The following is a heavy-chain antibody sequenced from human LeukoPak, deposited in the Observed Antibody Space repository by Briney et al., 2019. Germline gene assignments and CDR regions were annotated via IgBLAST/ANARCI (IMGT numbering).Heavy chain of an antibody. CDR2: IYYSGRT. V-gene: IGHV4-30-4*08. J-gene: IGHJ4*02. Sequence: PSQTLSLTCTVSVGSISSGDYYWSWIRQPPGKGLEWIGYIYYSGRTSFNPSLKSRLTLLIDPSKNHFSLKLSSMTAGDTAVYDCASSEKDEVLRFLEWSPGFDYWGQGTLVTVSS. D-gene: IGHD3-3*01. CDR1: VGSISSGDYY. CDR3: ASSEKDEVLRFLEWSPGFDY.